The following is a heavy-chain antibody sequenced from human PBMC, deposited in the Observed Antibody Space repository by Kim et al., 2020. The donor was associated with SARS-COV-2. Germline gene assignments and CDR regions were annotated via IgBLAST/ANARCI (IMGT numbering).Heavy chain of an antibody. D-gene: IGHD1-1*01. CDR1: GGSISSSSYY. Sequence: SETLSLTCTVSGGSISSSSYYWGWIRQPPGKGLEWIGSIYYSGSTYYNPSLKSRVTISVDTSKNQFSLKLSSVTAADTAVYYCARDLQEVATRAFDYWGQGTLVTVSS. CDR2: IYYSGST. V-gene: IGHV4-39*07. J-gene: IGHJ4*02. CDR3: ARDLQEVATRAFDY.